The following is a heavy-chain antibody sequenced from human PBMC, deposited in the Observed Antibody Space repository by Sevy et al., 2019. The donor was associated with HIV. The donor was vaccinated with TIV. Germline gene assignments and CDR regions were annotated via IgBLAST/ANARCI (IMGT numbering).Heavy chain of an antibody. CDR2: IYQSGST. Sequence: SESLSLTCAVSRGSISRDNWWSWVRHPPGKGLEWIGDIYQSGSTNYNPSLRSRVTFSVDQSKNQFSLRLTSVTAADTAVYFCASLQGEYYHAGGFSSFFFDSWGQGTLVTVSS. D-gene: IGHD3-16*01. CDR1: RGSISRDNW. V-gene: IGHV4-4*02. CDR3: ASLQGEYYHAGGFSSFFFDS. J-gene: IGHJ4*02.